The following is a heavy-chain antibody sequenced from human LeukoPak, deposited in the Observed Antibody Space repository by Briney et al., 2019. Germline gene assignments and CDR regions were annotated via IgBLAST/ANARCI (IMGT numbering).Heavy chain of an antibody. CDR1: GGPIRISDYY. CDR3: ARHTSGLDY. J-gene: IGHJ4*02. CDR2: IYYSGST. Sequence: SSETLSLTCTVSGGPIRISDYYWGWIRQPPGKGLEWIGTIYYSGSTYYNPSLKSRVTIFVDTSKNQFSLKLNSVTAADTAVYYCARHTSGLDYWGQGTLVTVSS. V-gene: IGHV4-39*01. D-gene: IGHD6-19*01.